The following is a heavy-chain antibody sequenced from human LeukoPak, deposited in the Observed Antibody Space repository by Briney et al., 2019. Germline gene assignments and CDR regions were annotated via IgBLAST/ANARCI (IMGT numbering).Heavy chain of an antibody. D-gene: IGHD2-15*01. CDR1: GYTFTSYY. Sequence: ASVKVSCKASGYTFTSYYMHWVRQAPGQGLVWMGIINPSGGSTSYAQKFQGRVTMTRDTSTSTVYMELSSLRSEDTAVYYCAADSGYCSGGSCYPYYYYYGMDVWGQGTTVTVSS. J-gene: IGHJ6*02. CDR2: INPSGGST. V-gene: IGHV1-46*01. CDR3: AADSGYCSGGSCYPYYYYYGMDV.